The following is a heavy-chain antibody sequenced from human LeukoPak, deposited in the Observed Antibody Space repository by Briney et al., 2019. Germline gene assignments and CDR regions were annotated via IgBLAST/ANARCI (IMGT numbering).Heavy chain of an antibody. J-gene: IGHJ4*02. Sequence: ASVKVSRKASGYTFSTYEINWVRQATGQGLEWMGWMNPNTGNRGYAQKFQGRITMTGNTSISTAYMELSSLRSDDTAVYYCARAPLEGSGSALSGDYWGQGTLVTVSS. CDR2: MNPNTGNR. V-gene: IGHV1-8*01. CDR3: ARAPLEGSGSALSGDY. D-gene: IGHD3-10*01. CDR1: GYTFSTYE.